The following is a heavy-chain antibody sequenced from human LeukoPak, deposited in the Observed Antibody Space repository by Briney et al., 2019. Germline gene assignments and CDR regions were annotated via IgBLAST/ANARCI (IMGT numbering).Heavy chain of an antibody. D-gene: IGHD6-13*01. CDR1: GFTFSDYY. V-gene: IGHV3-72*01. J-gene: IGHJ4*02. CDR2: IRKKANRYTT. Sequence: PGGSLRLSCAASGFTFSDYYMDWVRQAPGKGLEWVGRIRKKANRYTTEYGASVKGRFTISRDDSRNSLYLQMNSLNTEDTAVYYCARSSSNWHPLFDSWGQGTQATVSS. CDR3: ARSSSNWHPLFDS.